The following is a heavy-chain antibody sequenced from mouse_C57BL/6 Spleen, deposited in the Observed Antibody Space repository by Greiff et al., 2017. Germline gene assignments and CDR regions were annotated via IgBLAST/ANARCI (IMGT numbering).Heavy chain of an antibody. J-gene: IGHJ3*01. CDR1: GYSFTGYY. CDR2: ITPSTGGT. Sequence: VHVKQSGPELVKPGASVKISCKASGYSFTGYYMNWVKQSPEKSLEWIGDITPSTGGTTYNQKFKAKATLTVDKSSSTAYMQLKSLTSEDSAVYYCARDQLTGFAYWGQGTLVTVSA. D-gene: IGHD4-1*01. CDR3: ARDQLTGFAY. V-gene: IGHV1-42*01.